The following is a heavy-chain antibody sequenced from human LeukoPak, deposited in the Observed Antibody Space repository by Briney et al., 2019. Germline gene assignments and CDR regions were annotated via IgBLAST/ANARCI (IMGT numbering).Heavy chain of an antibody. D-gene: IGHD3-22*01. CDR2: INWNGGST. CDR1: GLTFDVYG. V-gene: IGHV3-20*04. J-gene: IGHJ3*02. CDR3: ARDKAHRYYYDSSGYYYDAFDI. Sequence: GGSLRLSCALSGLTFDVYGMSWVRQALGKGLEWVSGINWNGGSTVYADSVKGRFTISRDNAKNSLYLQMNSLRAEDTALYYCARDKAHRYYYDSSGYYYDAFDIWGQGTMVTVSS.